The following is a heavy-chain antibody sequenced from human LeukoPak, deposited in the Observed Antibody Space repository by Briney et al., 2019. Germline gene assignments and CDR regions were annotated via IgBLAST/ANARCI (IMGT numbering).Heavy chain of an antibody. CDR3: AKGQLELRFMRTFDT. J-gene: IGHJ3*02. CDR2: IYYSGST. Sequence: TLSLTCTVSGGSISSGGYYWGWIRQPPGKGLEWIGYIYYSGSTYDNPSLKSRVTISVDTSKNQFSLKLNSATAADTAVYYCAKGQLELRFMRTFDTWGQGTMVTVSS. CDR1: GGSISSGGYY. V-gene: IGHV4-31*03. D-gene: IGHD1-7*01.